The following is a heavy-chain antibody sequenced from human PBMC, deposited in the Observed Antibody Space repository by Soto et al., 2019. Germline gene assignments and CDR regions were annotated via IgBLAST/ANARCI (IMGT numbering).Heavy chain of an antibody. CDR2: INPSGGST. CDR1: GYTVTSYY. J-gene: IGHJ4*02. Sequence: XAKVSCKASGYTVTSYYMHWVRHAPGQGLEWMGIINPSGGSTSYAQKFQGRVTMTRDTSTSTVYMELSSLRYEDTAVYYCARAGIAAAGIFFDYWGQGTLVTVSS. V-gene: IGHV1-46*01. D-gene: IGHD6-13*01. CDR3: ARAGIAAAGIFFDY.